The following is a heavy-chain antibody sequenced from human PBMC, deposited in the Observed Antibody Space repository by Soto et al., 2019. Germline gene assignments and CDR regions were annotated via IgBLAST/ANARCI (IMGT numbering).Heavy chain of an antibody. CDR3: ARVPPNFYYDGMDV. J-gene: IGHJ6*02. V-gene: IGHV3-48*03. CDR1: GFPFSSYE. CDR2: ISSRGSTI. Sequence: EVQLVGSGGGLVQPGGSLRLSCAASGFPFSSYEMNWVRQAPGKGLEWVSYISSRGSTIKYADSVKGRFTISRDNAKNSLYLQMNSLRAEDTAVYYCARVPPNFYYDGMDVWGQGTTVTVSS.